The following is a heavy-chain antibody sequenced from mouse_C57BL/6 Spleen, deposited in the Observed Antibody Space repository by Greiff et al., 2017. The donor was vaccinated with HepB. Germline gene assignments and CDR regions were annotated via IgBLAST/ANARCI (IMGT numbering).Heavy chain of an antibody. Sequence: QQSGPELVKPGASVKISCKASGYAFSSSWMNWVKQRPGKGLEWIGRIYPGDGDTNYNGKFKGKATLTADKSSSTAYMQLSSLTSEDSAVYVWARGGGIYYGNDGAMDYWGQGTSVTVSS. J-gene: IGHJ4*01. CDR3: ARGGGIYYGNDGAMDY. CDR1: GYAFSSSW. V-gene: IGHV1-82*01. D-gene: IGHD2-2*01. CDR2: IYPGDGDT.